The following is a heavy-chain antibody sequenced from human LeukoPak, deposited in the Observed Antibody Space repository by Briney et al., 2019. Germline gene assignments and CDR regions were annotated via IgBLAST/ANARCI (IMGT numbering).Heavy chain of an antibody. V-gene: IGHV1-46*01. D-gene: IGHD2-2*01. Sequence: GASVKVSCKASGYTFTSYYMHWVRQAPGQGLEWMGIINPSGGSTSYAQKFQGRVTMTRDTSTGTVYMELSSLRSEDTAVYYCARDPLIGYCSSTSCYGWFDPWGQGTLVTVSS. CDR1: GYTFTSYY. CDR3: ARDPLIGYCSSTSCYGWFDP. J-gene: IGHJ5*02. CDR2: INPSGGST.